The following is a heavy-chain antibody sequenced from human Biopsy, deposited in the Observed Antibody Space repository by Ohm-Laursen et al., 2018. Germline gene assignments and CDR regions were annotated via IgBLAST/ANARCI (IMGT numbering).Heavy chain of an antibody. J-gene: IGHJ4*02. D-gene: IGHD3-10*01. Sequence: PSETLSLTCTVSGGSISSDYWSWIRQTPGKGLEWIGYIYYSGSTNYNPSLKSRVTISADRSKNQFSLKLTSVTAADTAMYYCARQEFATSPLDYWGQGSLVTVSS. CDR2: IYYSGST. CDR3: ARQEFATSPLDY. V-gene: IGHV4-59*08. CDR1: GGSISSDY.